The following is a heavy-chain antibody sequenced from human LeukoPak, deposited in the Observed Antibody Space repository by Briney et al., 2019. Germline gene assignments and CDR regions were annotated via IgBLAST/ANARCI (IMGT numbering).Heavy chain of an antibody. CDR3: ARNIGGVGY. V-gene: IGHV3-53*01. CDR2: IYSGGST. J-gene: IGHJ4*02. Sequence: GGSLRLSCVVSGFTVSSNYMSWVRQALGKGLEWVSVIYSGGSTYYSDSVKGRFTISRDNSKNTLYLQMNSLRAEDTAVYYCARNIGGVGYWGQGTLVTVSS. CDR1: GFTVSSNY. D-gene: IGHD2-21*01.